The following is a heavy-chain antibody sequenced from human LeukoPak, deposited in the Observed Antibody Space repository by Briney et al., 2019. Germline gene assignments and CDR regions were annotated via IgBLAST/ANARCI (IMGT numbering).Heavy chain of an antibody. CDR3: ASLHGLLGKN. V-gene: IGHV3-48*01. J-gene: IGHJ4*02. D-gene: IGHD1-26*01. CDR1: GFIFSSYS. CDR2: TTGSSSST. Sequence: GGSLRLSCAASGFIFSSYSMNWVRQAPGKGLEWISYTTGSSSSTHYADSVKDRFTIFRDNVKNSLYLQMTSLRAEDTDVYYCASLHGLLGKNWGQGTLVTVSS.